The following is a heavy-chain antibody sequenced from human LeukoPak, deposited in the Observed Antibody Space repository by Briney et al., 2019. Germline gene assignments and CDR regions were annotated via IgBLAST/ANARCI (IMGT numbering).Heavy chain of an antibody. J-gene: IGHJ6*04. Sequence: SETLSLTCTVSGGSFSSSGYYWSWLRQPPGKGLEWIAYIYYSGSTNYNPSLKSRVTISVDTSKNQFSLKMRSVTAADTAVYYCARDPYGMDVWGKGTTVTVSS. V-gene: IGHV4-61*08. CDR2: IYYSGST. CDR3: ARDPYGMDV. CDR1: GGSFSSSGYY.